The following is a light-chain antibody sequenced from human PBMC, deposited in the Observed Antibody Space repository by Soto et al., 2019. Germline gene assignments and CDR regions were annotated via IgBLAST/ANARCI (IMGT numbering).Light chain of an antibody. CDR2: GAS. V-gene: IGKV3-20*01. J-gene: IGKJ2*01. CDR3: QRYGSSPPVT. CDR1: QSVSSSY. Sequence: EIVLTQSPGTLSLSPGERATLSCRASQSVSSSYLAWYQQKPGQAPRLLIYGASSRATGIPDRFSGSGPGTGFTLTISRLEPEAFAVYYCQRYGSSPPVTFGQGTKVEIK.